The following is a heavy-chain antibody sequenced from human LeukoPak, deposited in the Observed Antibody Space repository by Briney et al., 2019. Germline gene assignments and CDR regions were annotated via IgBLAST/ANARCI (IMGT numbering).Heavy chain of an antibody. Sequence: ASVKVSGKASGGTFSSYAISWVRQAPGQGLEWMGRIIPIFGIANYAQKFQGRVTITADKSTSTAYMELSSLRSEDTAVYYCAKVEMATHVWDIWGQGTMVTVSS. CDR2: IIPIFGIA. D-gene: IGHD5-24*01. J-gene: IGHJ3*02. V-gene: IGHV1-69*04. CDR1: GGTFSSYA. CDR3: AKVEMATHVWDI.